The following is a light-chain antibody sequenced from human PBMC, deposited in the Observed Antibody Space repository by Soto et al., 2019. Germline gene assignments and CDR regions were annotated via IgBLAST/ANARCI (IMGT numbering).Light chain of an antibody. CDR3: QHYSNWPPAWS. Sequence: DIVMTQTPLSLSVTPGQPSSISCKSSQSLLHSDGKTYLYWYQQKPGQAPRLLMYGAFIRATGIPDRFSGRGSGTEFTLTISSLQSEDSAVYYCQHYSNWPPAWSFGQGTKVDIK. J-gene: IGKJ1*01. CDR2: GAF. CDR1: QSLLHSDGKTY. V-gene: IGKV2-29*01.